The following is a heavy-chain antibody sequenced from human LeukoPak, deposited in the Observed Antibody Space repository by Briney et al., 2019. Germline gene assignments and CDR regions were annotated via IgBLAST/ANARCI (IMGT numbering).Heavy chain of an antibody. Sequence: ASETLSLTCTVSGGSISSSSYYWGWIRQPPGKGLKWIGSIYYSGSTYYNPSLKNRVTISVDTPKNQFSLKLSSVTAADTAVYYCARVSPVATIPLFDYWGQGTLVTVSS. V-gene: IGHV4-39*07. D-gene: IGHD5-12*01. CDR2: IYYSGST. CDR1: GGSISSSSYY. J-gene: IGHJ4*02. CDR3: ARVSPVATIPLFDY.